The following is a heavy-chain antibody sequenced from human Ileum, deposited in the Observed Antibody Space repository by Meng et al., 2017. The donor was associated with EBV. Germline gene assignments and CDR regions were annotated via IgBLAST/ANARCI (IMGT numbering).Heavy chain of an antibody. CDR1: GGSISSSNW. J-gene: IGHJ4*02. Sequence: QMQLREPGQGLGNASGTLSLFCVVFGGSISSSNWWSWVRQPPGKGLEWIGQIYYSGSPSYNPSLKSRVTMSVDKSKNQVSLNLNSVTAADTALYYCARHSGYNQGYWGQGTLVTVSS. D-gene: IGHD5-24*01. CDR2: IYYSGSP. V-gene: IGHV4-4*02. CDR3: ARHSGYNQGY.